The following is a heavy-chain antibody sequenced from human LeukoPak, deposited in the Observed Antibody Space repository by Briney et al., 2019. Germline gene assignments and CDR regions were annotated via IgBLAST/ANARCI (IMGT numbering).Heavy chain of an antibody. CDR2: INHSGST. CDR1: GGSFSGYY. V-gene: IGHV4-34*01. CDR3: PREVRRFGELLFDY. D-gene: IGHD3-10*01. J-gene: IGHJ4*02. Sequence: SETLSLTCAVYGGSFSGYYWSWIRQPPGKGLEWIGEINHSGSTNYNPSLKSRVTISVDTSKNQFSLKLSSVTAADTAVYYCPREVRRFGELLFDYWGQGTLVTVSS.